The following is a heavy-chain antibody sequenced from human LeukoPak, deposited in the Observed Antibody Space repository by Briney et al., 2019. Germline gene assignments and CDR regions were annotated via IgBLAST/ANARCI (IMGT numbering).Heavy chain of an antibody. Sequence: SETLSLTCTVSGGSISSSSYYWGWIRQPPGKGLEVIGSIYYSGSTYYNPSLKSRVTISVDTSKNQFSLKLSSVTAADTAVYYCARDLSGVTGYTYGRGIDYWGQGTLVTVSS. CDR1: GGSISSSSYY. V-gene: IGHV4-39*02. CDR2: IYYSGST. J-gene: IGHJ4*02. CDR3: ARDLSGVTGYTYGRGIDY. D-gene: IGHD5-18*01.